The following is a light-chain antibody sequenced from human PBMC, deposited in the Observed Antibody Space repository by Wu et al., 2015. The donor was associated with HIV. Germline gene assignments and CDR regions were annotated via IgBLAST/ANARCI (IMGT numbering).Light chain of an antibody. CDR2: GAS. CDR3: QQYGSSPRT. V-gene: IGKV3-20*01. CDR1: QSVFSSH. J-gene: IGKJ3*01. Sequence: EIALTQSPGTLSMSPGERATLSCRASQSVFSSHLAWYQQKPGQAPRLLIYGASSRATGIPDRFSGSGSGTDFTLTISRLEPEDFAVYYCQQYGSSPRTFGPGTKVDIK.